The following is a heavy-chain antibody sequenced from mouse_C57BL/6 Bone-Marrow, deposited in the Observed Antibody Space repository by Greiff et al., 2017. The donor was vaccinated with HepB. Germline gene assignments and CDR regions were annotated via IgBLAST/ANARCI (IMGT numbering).Heavy chain of an antibody. V-gene: IGHV7-4*01. CDR2: IRNKVNGYTT. CDR3: VKAVSAGSSYTWFAY. Sequence: EVKLMESGGGLVQPGSSLRLSCAASGFVFIDYSMSWVRQLPGKAPEWLALIRNKVNGYTTDYSASVKGRFTISRDNSQNILYLQMNTLRAEDSATYCCVKAVSAGSSYTWFAYWGQGTLVTVSA. CDR1: GFVFIDYS. D-gene: IGHD1-1*01. J-gene: IGHJ3*01.